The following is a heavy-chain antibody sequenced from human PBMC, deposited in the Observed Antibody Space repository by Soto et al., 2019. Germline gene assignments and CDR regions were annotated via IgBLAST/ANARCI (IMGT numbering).Heavy chain of an antibody. D-gene: IGHD2-2*02. Sequence: RXESLNISRQCSRNNVTSYLITLVLQIPGKGLEWMGRIDPTDSYTNYSPSFQGHVTISADMSINTAYLQWSSLKASDTAMYYCAATHPLYTPSRGGSYGMDVWGKGTMVTVS. V-gene: IGHV5-10-1*01. CDR2: IDPTDSYT. J-gene: IGHJ6*04. CDR3: AATHPLYTPSRGGSYGMDV. CDR1: RNNVTSYL.